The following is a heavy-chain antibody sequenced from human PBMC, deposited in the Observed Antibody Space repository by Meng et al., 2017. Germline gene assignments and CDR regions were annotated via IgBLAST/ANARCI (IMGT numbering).Heavy chain of an antibody. CDR3: ARDPAELLWFGESKNAFDI. CDR1: GYSLGSGYY. Sequence: SETLSLTCTVSGYSLGSGYYWGWIRQPPGKGLEWIGSIYHSGSTYYNPSLKSRVTISVDTSKNQFSLKLSSVTAADTAVYYCARDPAELLWFGESKNAFDIWGQGTMVTVSS. J-gene: IGHJ3*02. D-gene: IGHD3-10*01. CDR2: IYHSGST. V-gene: IGHV4-38-2*02.